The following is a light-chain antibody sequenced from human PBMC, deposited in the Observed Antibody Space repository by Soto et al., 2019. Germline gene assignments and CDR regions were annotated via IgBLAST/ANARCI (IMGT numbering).Light chain of an antibody. J-gene: IGKJ4*01. CDR1: QSVSSN. CDR2: GAS. V-gene: IGKV3-15*01. CDR3: QQYDNWLT. Sequence: EIVMTQSPATLSVSPGERATLSCRASQSVSSNLAWYQQKPGQAPRLLIYGASTRATGIPATFSSSGSGTDFTLTISSLQSEDFAVYYCQQYDNWLTFGGGTKVEIK.